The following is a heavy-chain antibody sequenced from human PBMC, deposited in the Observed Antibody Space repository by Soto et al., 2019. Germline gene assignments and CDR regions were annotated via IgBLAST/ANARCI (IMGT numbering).Heavy chain of an antibody. CDR3: ARVPDWNYAHFDC. D-gene: IGHD1-7*01. J-gene: IGHJ4*02. CDR2: LYHSGST. Sequence: SETLSLTCAVSGDSVTSSHWWSWVRQPPGKGLEWIGDLYHSGSTSYNPSLRSRVTMSLDKSKNQFSLNLTSVTAADTALYYCARVPDWNYAHFDCWGQGTLVTVSS. V-gene: IGHV4-4*02. CDR1: GDSVTSSHW.